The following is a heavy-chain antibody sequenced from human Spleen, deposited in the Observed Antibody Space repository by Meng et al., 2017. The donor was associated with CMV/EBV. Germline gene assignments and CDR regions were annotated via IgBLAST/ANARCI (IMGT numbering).Heavy chain of an antibody. CDR2: IYYSGST. CDR1: GGSISSGDYY. CDR3: ARDGYYYDSSGYYSGFDP. V-gene: IGHV4-30-4*08. J-gene: IGHJ5*02. Sequence: QVQLQESGPGLVKPSQTLSLTCTVSGGSISSGDYYWSWIRQPPGKGLEWIGYIYYSGSTYYNPSLKSRVTISVDTSKNQFSLKLSSVTAADTAVYYCARDGYYYDSSGYYSGFDPWGQGTLVTVSS. D-gene: IGHD3-22*01.